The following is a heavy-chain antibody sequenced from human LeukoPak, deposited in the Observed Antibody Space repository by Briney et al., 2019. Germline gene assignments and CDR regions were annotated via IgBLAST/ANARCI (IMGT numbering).Heavy chain of an antibody. V-gene: IGHV3-30*18. CDR2: ISYDGSNK. CDR1: GFTFSSYG. Sequence: GGSLRLSCAASGFTFSSYGMHWVRQAPGKGLEWVAVISYDGSNKYYADSVKGRFTISRDNSKNTLYLQMNSLRAEDTAVYYCAKASKSTVVVPDHWGQGTLVTVSS. D-gene: IGHD3-22*01. J-gene: IGHJ4*02. CDR3: AKASKSTVVVPDH.